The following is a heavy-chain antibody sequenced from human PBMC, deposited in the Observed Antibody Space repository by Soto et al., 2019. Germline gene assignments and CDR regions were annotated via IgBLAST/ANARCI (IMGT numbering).Heavy chain of an antibody. CDR2: TYYRSKWYN. V-gene: IGHV6-1*01. D-gene: IGHD1-1*01. CDR3: ARDFRGRPLRWVRHNWYNP. J-gene: IGHJ5*02. Sequence: SQTLSLTCAISGDSVSSNSAAWNWIRQSPSRGLEWLGRTYYRSKWYNDYAVSVKSRITINPDTSKNQLSLQLTSVTPEDTAVYYCARDFRGRPLRWVRHNWYNPCGRGTQVDVSS. CDR1: GDSVSSNSAA.